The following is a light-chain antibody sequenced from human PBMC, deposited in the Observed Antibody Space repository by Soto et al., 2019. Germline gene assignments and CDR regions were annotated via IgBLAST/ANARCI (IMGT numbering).Light chain of an antibody. CDR2: DAS. V-gene: IGKV3-20*01. CDR1: QSVSSNF. CDR3: QFYGDPPKT. J-gene: IGKJ1*01. Sequence: EIVLTQSPGTLSLSPGERGTLSCRASQSVSSNFLAWYQQKPRQAPRLLIFDASTRATGIPDRFTGSGSGTDFTLTLSRLEPEDFAVYYCQFYGDPPKTFGQGTKVE.